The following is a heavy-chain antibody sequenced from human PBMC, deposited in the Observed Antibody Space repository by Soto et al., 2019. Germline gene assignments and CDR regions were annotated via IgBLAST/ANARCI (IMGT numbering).Heavy chain of an antibody. CDR1: GVSVTSSY. CDR3: ARPSNTRGYIDF. V-gene: IGHV4-59*02. Sequence: HVQLQESGPGLVKPSETLSLTCTVSGVSVTSSYWTWIRQPPGKGLEWIGYFYYTGSIDYNPSLKSRVAFSVDTSKNQLSLKLSSVTATDTAVYYCARPSNTRGYIDFWGLGTLITVSP. J-gene: IGHJ4*02. D-gene: IGHD5-18*01. CDR2: FYYTGSI.